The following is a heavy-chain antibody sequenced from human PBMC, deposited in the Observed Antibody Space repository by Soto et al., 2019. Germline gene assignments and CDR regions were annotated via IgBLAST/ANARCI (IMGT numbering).Heavy chain of an antibody. CDR2: IFWDDDK. V-gene: IGHV2-5*02. Sequence: QITLKESGPTLVKLTQTLTLTCTFSGFSLRTNGMSVGWIRQPPGKALEWLALIFWDDDKRYSSSLGSRLSITKDTARNQVDLEMTNMEPVDTAIYFCVHSSSPLRSVEWLLKNVFDIWGQGTMVTVSS. CDR3: VHSSSPLRSVEWLLKNVFDI. J-gene: IGHJ3*02. D-gene: IGHD3-3*01. CDR1: GFSLRTNGMS.